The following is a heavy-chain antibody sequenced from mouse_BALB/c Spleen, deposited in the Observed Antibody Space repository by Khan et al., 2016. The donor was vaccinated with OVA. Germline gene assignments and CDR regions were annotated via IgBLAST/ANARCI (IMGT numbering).Heavy chain of an antibody. J-gene: IGHJ3*01. CDR2: INPTNGGT. Sequence: QVQLQQSGAELVKPGASVKLSCKASGYTFTNFYMYWVRQRPGQGLEWIGQINPTNGGTNFNEKFKTKATLTVDKSSSTAYMQLRSLTSEDSAVYYCTRAALYYGNANQAWFAYWGQGTLVTVSA. D-gene: IGHD2-1*01. CDR1: GYTFTNFY. V-gene: IGHV1S81*02. CDR3: TRAALYYGNANQAWFAY.